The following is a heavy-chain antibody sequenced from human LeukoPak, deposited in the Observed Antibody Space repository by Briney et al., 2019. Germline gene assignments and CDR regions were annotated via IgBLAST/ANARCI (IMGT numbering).Heavy chain of an antibody. D-gene: IGHD3-22*01. V-gene: IGHV3-23*01. J-gene: IGHJ5*01. CDR2: MCGTAGCT. CDR3: AKDRPNFHENSGHYYRRDGDS. Sequence: GGSLTLSCQASGFTFYMYAMSWVRQAPGKGLEWVASMCGTAGCTFYPDSVKGRFTISRDNSKNVLYLRMNSLTAEDTAIYYCAKDRPNFHENSGHYYRRDGDSWGQGTLATVSS. CDR1: GFTFYMYA.